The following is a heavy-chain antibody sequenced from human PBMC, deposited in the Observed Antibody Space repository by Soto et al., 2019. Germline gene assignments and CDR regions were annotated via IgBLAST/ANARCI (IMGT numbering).Heavy chain of an antibody. CDR3: ARVVTYDSSGYYYDYYYGMDV. CDR2: ISAHNGNT. CDR1: GYGFTTYG. D-gene: IGHD3-22*01. V-gene: IGHV1-18*01. Sequence: VKVSCKGSGYGFTTYGITWVRQAPGQGIEWMAWISAHNGNTNYAQKLQGRVTMTTDTSTSTAYMELRSLRSDDTAVYYCARVVTYDSSGYYYDYYYGMDVWGQGTTVTVSS. J-gene: IGHJ6*02.